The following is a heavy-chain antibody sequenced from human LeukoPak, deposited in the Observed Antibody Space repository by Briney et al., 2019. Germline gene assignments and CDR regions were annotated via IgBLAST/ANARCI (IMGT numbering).Heavy chain of an antibody. CDR1: GGSISSGGYY. CDR3: ASLFGDYSWLDP. D-gene: IGHD4-17*01. J-gene: IGHJ5*02. V-gene: IGHV4-31*03. Sequence: SETLSLTCTVSGGSISSGGYYWSWIRQHPGKGLEWIGYIYYSGSTYYNPSLKSRVTISVDTSKNQFSLKLSSVTAADTAVYYCASLFGDYSWLDPWGQGTLVTVSS. CDR2: IYYSGST.